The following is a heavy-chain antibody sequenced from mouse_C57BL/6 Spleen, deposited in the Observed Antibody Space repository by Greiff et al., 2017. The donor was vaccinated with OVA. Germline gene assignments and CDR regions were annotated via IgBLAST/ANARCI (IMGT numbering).Heavy chain of an antibody. CDR2: IRSKSNNYAT. CDR3: VRAGYGSRCAMDY. CDR1: GFSFTTYA. D-gene: IGHD1-1*01. V-gene: IGHV10-1*01. Sequence: EVQLVESGGGLVQPKGSLKLSCAASGFSFTTYAMNWVRQAPGKGLEWVARIRSKSNNYATYYADSVKDRFTISRDDSESMLYLQMNNLKTEDTAMYYCVRAGYGSRCAMDYWGQGTSVTVSS. J-gene: IGHJ4*01.